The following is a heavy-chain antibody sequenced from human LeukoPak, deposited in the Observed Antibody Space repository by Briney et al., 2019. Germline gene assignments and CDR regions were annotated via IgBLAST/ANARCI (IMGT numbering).Heavy chain of an antibody. D-gene: IGHD1-26*01. CDR3: AKSPSGSYPYYFDY. V-gene: IGHV3-23*01. J-gene: IGHJ4*02. Sequence: GGSLRLSCAASGFTFSSYAMSWVRQAPGKGLEWVSAFSGSGGSTNYADSVKGRFTISRDNSKNTLYLQMNSLRVEDTAVYYCAKSPSGSYPYYFDYWGQGTLVTVSS. CDR2: FSGSGGST. CDR1: GFTFSSYA.